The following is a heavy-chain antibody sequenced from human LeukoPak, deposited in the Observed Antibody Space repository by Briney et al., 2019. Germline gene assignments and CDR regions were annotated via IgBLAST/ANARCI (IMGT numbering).Heavy chain of an antibody. Sequence: PGRSLRLSCAASGFTFSSYGMHWVRQAPGKGLEWVAFIWYDGSIKYYADSVKGRFTISRDNSKNTLYLQMNSLRAEDTAVYYCARDPPSDSSGYCAFDYWGQGTLVTVSS. CDR2: IWYDGSIK. J-gene: IGHJ4*02. V-gene: IGHV3-33*01. CDR3: ARDPPSDSSGYCAFDY. D-gene: IGHD3-22*01. CDR1: GFTFSSYG.